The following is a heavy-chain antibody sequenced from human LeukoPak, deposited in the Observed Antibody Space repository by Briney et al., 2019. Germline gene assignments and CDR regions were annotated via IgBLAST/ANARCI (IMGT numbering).Heavy chain of an antibody. V-gene: IGHV4-59*08. D-gene: IGHD5-18*01. CDR2: IYYSGST. J-gene: IGHJ4*02. CDR3: ASGYSYVYGTLDY. CDR1: GGSISSYY. Sequence: SETLSLTCTVSGGSISSYYWSWIRQPPGKGLEWIGYIYYSGSTNYNPSLKSRVTISVDTSKDQFSLKLTSLPPAATPVYYCASGYSYVYGTLDYWAQGTLVPVSS.